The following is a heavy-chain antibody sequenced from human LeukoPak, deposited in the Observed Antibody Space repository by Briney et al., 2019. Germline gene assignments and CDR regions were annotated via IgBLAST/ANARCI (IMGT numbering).Heavy chain of an antibody. CDR3: ARDLGYNGSLDY. CDR2: IIPILGIA. Sequence: ASVKVSCKASGGIFSSYAISWVRQAPGQGLEWMGRIIPILGIANYAQKFQGRVTITADKSTSTAYMELSSLRSEDAAVYYCARDLGYNGSLDYWGQGTLVTVSS. CDR1: GGIFSSYA. V-gene: IGHV1-69*04. D-gene: IGHD5-12*01. J-gene: IGHJ4*02.